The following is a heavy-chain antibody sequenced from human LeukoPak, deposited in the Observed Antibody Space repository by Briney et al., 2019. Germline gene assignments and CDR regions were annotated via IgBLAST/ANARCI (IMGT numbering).Heavy chain of an antibody. CDR2: IKQDGSEK. CDR3: ARAKGGYCSGGSCYFY. Sequence: PGGSLRLSCAASGFTFSSYWISWVRQAPGKGLEWVANIKQDGSEKYYVDSVKGRFTISRDNAKNSLYLQMNSLRAEDTAVYYCARAKGGYCSGGSCYFYWGQGTLVTVSS. J-gene: IGHJ4*02. V-gene: IGHV3-7*01. CDR1: GFTFSSYW. D-gene: IGHD2-15*01.